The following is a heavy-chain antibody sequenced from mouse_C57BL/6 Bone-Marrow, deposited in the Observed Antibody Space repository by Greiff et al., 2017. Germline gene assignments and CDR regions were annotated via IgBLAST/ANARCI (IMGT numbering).Heavy chain of an antibody. D-gene: IGHD1-1*01. CDR1: GYTFTDYN. V-gene: IGHV1-18*01. CDR3: ARERYYGSHWYFDV. Sequence: EVQLQQSGPELVKPGASVKIPCKASGYTFTDYNMDWVKQSHGKSLEWIGDINPNNGGTIYNQKFKGKATLTVDKSSSTAYMELRSLTSEDTAVYYCARERYYGSHWYFDVWGTGTTVTVSS. CDR2: INPNNGGT. J-gene: IGHJ1*03.